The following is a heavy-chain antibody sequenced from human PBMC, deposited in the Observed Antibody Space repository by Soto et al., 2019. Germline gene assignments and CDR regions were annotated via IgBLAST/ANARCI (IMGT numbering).Heavy chain of an antibody. CDR3: ARQASGYYPPYYYGMDV. CDR2: IIPIFGTA. Sequence: PGPSVKVSCKASGGTFSSYAISWVRQAPGQGLEWMGGIIPIFGTANYAQKFQGRVTITADESTSTAYMELSSLRSEDTAVYYCARQASGYYPPYYYGMDVWGQGTTVTVSS. D-gene: IGHD3-3*01. CDR1: GGTFSSYA. V-gene: IGHV1-69*13. J-gene: IGHJ6*02.